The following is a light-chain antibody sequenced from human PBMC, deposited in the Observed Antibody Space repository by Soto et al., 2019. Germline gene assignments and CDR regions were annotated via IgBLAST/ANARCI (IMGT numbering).Light chain of an antibody. J-gene: IGKJ4*01. CDR1: QSISSW. CDR2: DAS. V-gene: IGKV1-5*01. Sequence: DIQMTQSPSTLSASVGDRVTITCRASQSISSWLAWYRQKPGKAPKLLIYDASSLESGVPSRFSGSGSGTEFTLTISSLQPDDFATYSCQQYNSYSLSFGGGTKVEIK. CDR3: QQYNSYSLS.